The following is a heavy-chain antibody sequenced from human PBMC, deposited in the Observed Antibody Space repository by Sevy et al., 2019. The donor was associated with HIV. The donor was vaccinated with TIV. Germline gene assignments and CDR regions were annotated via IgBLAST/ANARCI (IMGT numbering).Heavy chain of an antibody. CDR3: ARGFVAAAGTYAFDI. Sequence: ASVKVSCKASGYTFTSYDINWVRQATGQGLEWMGWMNPNSGNTGYEQKFQGRVTMTRKTSISTAYMELSSLRSEDTAVYYCARGFVAAAGTYAFDIWGQGTMVTVSS. CDR2: MNPNSGNT. J-gene: IGHJ3*02. D-gene: IGHD6-13*01. V-gene: IGHV1-8*01. CDR1: GYTFTSYD.